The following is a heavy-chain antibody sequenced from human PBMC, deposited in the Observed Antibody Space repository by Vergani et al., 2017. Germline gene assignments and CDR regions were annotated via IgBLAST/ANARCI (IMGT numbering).Heavy chain of an antibody. V-gene: IGHV1-2*02. Sequence: QVQLVQSGAEVKKPGASVKVSCKASGYTFTGYYMHWVRQAPGQGLEWMGWINPNSGGTNYAQKFQGRVTMTRDTSMSTAYMELGRLRSDDTAVYYCARESARGRQIAVAGIGSRSGSDAFDIWGQGTMVTVSS. CDR3: ARESARGRQIAVAGIGSRSGSDAFDI. J-gene: IGHJ3*02. D-gene: IGHD6-19*01. CDR1: GYTFTGYY. CDR2: INPNSGGT.